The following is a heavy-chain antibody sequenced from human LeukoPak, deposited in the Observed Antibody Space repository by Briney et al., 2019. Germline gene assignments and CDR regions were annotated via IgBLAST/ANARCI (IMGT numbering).Heavy chain of an antibody. CDR3: ARTPLNDFWSGYPRYYFDY. Sequence: SETLSLTCTVSGGSISSYYWSWIRQPAGKGLEWIGRIYTSGSTNYNPSLKSRVTMSVDTSKNQFSLKLSSVIAADTAVYYCARTPLNDFWSGYPRYYFDYWGQGTLVTVSS. CDR1: GGSISSYY. V-gene: IGHV4-4*07. CDR2: IYTSGST. J-gene: IGHJ4*02. D-gene: IGHD3-3*01.